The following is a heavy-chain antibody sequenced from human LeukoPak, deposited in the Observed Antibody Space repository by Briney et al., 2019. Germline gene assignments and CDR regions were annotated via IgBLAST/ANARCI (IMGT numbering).Heavy chain of an antibody. D-gene: IGHD3-10*01. V-gene: IGHV3-23*01. CDR3: AKAYGSGSYSLDY. CDR2: ISGSGGST. J-gene: IGHJ4*02. CDR1: GFTFSPFW. Sequence: PGGCLRLSCATSGFTFSPFWIHWVRQAPGKGLEWVSAISGSGGSTYYADSVKGRFTISRDNSKNTLYLQMNSLRAEDTAVYYCAKAYGSGSYSLDYWGQGTLVTVSS.